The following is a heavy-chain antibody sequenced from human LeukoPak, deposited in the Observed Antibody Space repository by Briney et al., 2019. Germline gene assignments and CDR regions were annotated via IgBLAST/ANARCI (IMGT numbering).Heavy chain of an antibody. CDR2: IVVGSGNT. J-gene: IGHJ6*02. V-gene: IGHV1-58*01. CDR1: GFTFTSSA. CDR3: AATGVRGVMWRNYYYGMDV. Sequence: SVKVFCNASGFTFTSSAVQWVRQARGQRLEWIGWIVVGSGNTNYAQKLQEGVTITRDMSTSTAYMELSSLRSEDTAVYYCAATGVRGVMWRNYYYGMDVWGQGTTVTVSS. D-gene: IGHD3-10*01.